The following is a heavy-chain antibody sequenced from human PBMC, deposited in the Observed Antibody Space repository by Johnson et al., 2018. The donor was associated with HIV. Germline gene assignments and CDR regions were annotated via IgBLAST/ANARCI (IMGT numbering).Heavy chain of an antibody. D-gene: IGHD2-15*01. Sequence: QVQLVESGGGVVQPGRSLRLSCAASGFTFSSYAMHWVRQAPGKGLEWVAVISYDGSNKYYADSVKGRFTISRDNAKNSLYLQMNSLRAEDTAVYYCARAGRLGYCSGGSCYSPAFDSWGQGTMVTVS. CDR2: ISYDGSNK. CDR3: ARAGRLGYCSGGSCYSPAFDS. J-gene: IGHJ3*02. CDR1: GFTFSSYA. V-gene: IGHV3-30*04.